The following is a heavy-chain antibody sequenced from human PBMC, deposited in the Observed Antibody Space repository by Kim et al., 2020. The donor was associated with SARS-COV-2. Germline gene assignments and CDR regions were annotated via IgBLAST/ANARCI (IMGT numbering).Heavy chain of an antibody. CDR1: GGTFSSYA. CDR2: IIPIFGTA. Sequence: SVKVSCKASGGTFSSYAISWVRQAPGQGLEWMGGIIPIFGTANYAQKFQGRVTITADESTSTAYMELSSLRSEDTAVYYCASGRQQLDNWFDPWGQGTLVTVSS. V-gene: IGHV1-69*13. D-gene: IGHD6-13*01. CDR3: ASGRQQLDNWFDP. J-gene: IGHJ5*02.